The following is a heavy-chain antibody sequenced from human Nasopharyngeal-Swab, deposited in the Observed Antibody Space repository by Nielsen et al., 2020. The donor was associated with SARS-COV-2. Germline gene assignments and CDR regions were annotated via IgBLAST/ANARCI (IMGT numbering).Heavy chain of an antibody. V-gene: IGHV3-30-3*01. CDR2: ISYDGSNK. CDR1: GFTFSSYA. J-gene: IGHJ4*02. D-gene: IGHD4-17*01. CDR3: ARDPEIDYGDYATFDY. Sequence: GESLKISCAASGFTFSSYAMHWVRQAPGKGLEWVAVISYDGSNKYYADSVKGRFTISRDNSKNTLYLQMNSLRAEDTAVYYCARDPEIDYGDYATFDYWGQGTLVTVSS.